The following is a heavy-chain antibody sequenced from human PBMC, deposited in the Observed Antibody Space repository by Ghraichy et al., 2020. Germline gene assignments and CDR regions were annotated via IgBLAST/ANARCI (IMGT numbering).Heavy chain of an antibody. D-gene: IGHD6-13*01. Sequence: ASVKVSCKASGYTFTAYYIHWVRQAPGQGLEWMGWINPNNGDTKYARKFQGRVTMTRATSISTAYMELSRLRSDDTAVYYCTREFSAEQLVPWGQGTLVTVSS. V-gene: IGHV1-2*02. CDR2: INPNNGDT. CDR1: GYTFTAYY. CDR3: TREFSAEQLVP. J-gene: IGHJ5*02.